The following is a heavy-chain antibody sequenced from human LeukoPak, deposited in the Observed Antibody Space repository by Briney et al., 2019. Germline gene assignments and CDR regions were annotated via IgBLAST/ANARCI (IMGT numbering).Heavy chain of an antibody. D-gene: IGHD3-22*01. J-gene: IGHJ5*02. CDR3: VRGPSDSSLPGS. CDR2: IGDSGNNI. CDR1: GFTFSAYY. V-gene: IGHV3-11*01. Sequence: GGCLRLSCAASGFTFSAYYISWIRQAPGKGLEWVSYIGDSGNNIYYGDSVKGRITISRDNAKNSLYLQMNSLRVEDTAVYYCVRGPSDSSLPGSWGRGTLVTVSS.